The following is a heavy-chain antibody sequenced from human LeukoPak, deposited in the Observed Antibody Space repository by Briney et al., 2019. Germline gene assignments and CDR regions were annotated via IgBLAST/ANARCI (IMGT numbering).Heavy chain of an antibody. CDR1: GFTFSDYY. CDR3: ASILYGSGSYYFVY. CDR2: ISSSSSYT. V-gene: IGHV3-11*03. J-gene: IGHJ4*01. Sequence: PGGSLRLSCAASGFTFSDYYMSWIRQAPGKGLEWISYISSSSSYTNYADSVKGRFTISRDNAKNSLYLQMNSLRAEDTAVYYCASILYGSGSYYFVYWGHGTLFTVSS. D-gene: IGHD3-10*01.